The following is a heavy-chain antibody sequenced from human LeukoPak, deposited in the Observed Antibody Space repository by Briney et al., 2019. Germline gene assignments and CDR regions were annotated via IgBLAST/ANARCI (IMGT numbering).Heavy chain of an antibody. V-gene: IGHV1-8*03. D-gene: IGHD3-10*01. CDR2: MNPNSGNT. Sequence: VASVKVSCKASGGTFSSYDINWVRQATGQGLEWMGWMNPNSGNTGYAQKFQGRVTITRNTSISTAYMELSSLRSEDTAVYYCARVRSGSYSRYHRPYYFDYWGQGTLVTVSS. CDR3: ARVRSGSYSRYHRPYYFDY. J-gene: IGHJ4*02. CDR1: GGTFSSYD.